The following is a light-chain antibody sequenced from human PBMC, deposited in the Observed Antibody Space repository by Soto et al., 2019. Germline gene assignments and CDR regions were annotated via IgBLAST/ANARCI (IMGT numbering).Light chain of an antibody. CDR3: QQYTNWPPWT. CDR2: GAP. V-gene: IGKV3-15*01. Sequence: EIVMTQSPATLSVSPGEIATLSCRASPSVSSNLAWYQQKPCQAPRLLLYGAPTRATGIPARFSGSGSGTAFNLTISSRQSEDFAVYYCQQYTNWPPWTCGQGTKVEIK. CDR1: PSVSSN. J-gene: IGKJ1*01.